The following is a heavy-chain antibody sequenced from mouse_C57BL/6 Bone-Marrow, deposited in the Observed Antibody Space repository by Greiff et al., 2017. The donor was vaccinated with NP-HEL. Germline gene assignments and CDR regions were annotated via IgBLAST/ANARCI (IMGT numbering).Heavy chain of an antibody. J-gene: IGHJ1*03. Sequence: QVQLQQSGAELVRPGASVTLSCKASGYTFTDYEMHWVKQTPVHGLEWIGAIDPETGGTAYNQKFKGKAILTADKSSSTAYMELRSLTSEDSAVYYCTRPHRGSNSWYFDVWGTGTTVTVSS. CDR3: TRPHRGSNSWYFDV. V-gene: IGHV1-15*01. CDR2: IDPETGGT. D-gene: IGHD2-5*01. CDR1: GYTFTDYE.